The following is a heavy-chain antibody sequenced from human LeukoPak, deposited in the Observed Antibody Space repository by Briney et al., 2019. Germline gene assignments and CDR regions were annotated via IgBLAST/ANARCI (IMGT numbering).Heavy chain of an antibody. D-gene: IGHD2-2*01. CDR2: IYRSGST. Sequence: GGSLRLSCAASGFIVSNNYMSWVRQAPGMGREFVLVIYRSGSTYYAASVKGRFTISRDNNNNTVYLQMNSLRDDATAFYYCGRGSTGWRRGDYWGRGTLVTVSS. CDR1: GFIVSNNY. CDR3: GRGSTGWRRGDY. J-gene: IGHJ4*02. V-gene: IGHV3-66*01.